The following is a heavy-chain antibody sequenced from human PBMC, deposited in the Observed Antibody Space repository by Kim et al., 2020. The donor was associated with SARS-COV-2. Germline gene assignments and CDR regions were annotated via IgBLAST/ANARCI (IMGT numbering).Heavy chain of an antibody. D-gene: IGHD6-19*01. J-gene: IGHJ6*02. CDR1: GFTFSSYV. V-gene: IGHV3-30*18. CDR3: AKDQGPSGGWYLDYYYGMDV. CDR2: ISYDGSNK. Sequence: GGSLRLSCAASGFTFSSYVMHWVRQAPGKGLEWVAVISYDGSNKYYADSVKGRFTISRDNSKNTLYLQMNSLRAEDTAVYYCAKDQGPSGGWYLDYYYGMDVWGQGTTVTVSS.